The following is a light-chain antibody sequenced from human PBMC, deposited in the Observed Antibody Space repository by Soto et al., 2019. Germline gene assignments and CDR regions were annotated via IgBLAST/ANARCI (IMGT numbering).Light chain of an antibody. J-gene: IGKJ4*01. CDR3: QQYNNWPPLT. CDR2: DAS. Sequence: EIVMTQPPATLSVSPGDRATLSCRASQSVSSSLAWYQQIPGQAPRLLIYDASTRATGIPARFGGSGSGTEFTLTVSSLQSEDFAVYSCQQYNNWPPLTFGGGTKVELK. V-gene: IGKV3-15*01. CDR1: QSVSSS.